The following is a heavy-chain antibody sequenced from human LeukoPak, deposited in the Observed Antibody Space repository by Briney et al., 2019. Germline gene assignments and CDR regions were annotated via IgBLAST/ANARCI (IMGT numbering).Heavy chain of an antibody. CDR2: IWYDGSNK. J-gene: IGHJ4*02. CDR3: ARDLYSSGYSDY. D-gene: IGHD6-19*01. Sequence: GGSLRLSCAASGFTFSSYAMHWVRQAPGKGLEWVAVIWYDGSNKYYADSVKGRFTISRDNSKNTLYLQMNSLRAEDTAVYYCARDLYSSGYSDYWGQGTLVTVSS. V-gene: IGHV3-33*01. CDR1: GFTFSSYA.